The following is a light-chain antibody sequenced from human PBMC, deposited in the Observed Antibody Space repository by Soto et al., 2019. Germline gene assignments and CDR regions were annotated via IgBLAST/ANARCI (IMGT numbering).Light chain of an antibody. V-gene: IGLV1-40*01. CDR3: QSYDISLSVV. J-gene: IGLJ2*01. Sequence: QSVLTQPPSVSGAPGQRVTISCTGSSSNIGAGYDVHWYQQLPGTAPKLLIYSNSNRPSGVPDRFSGSKSGTSASLAITGLQAEDEADYYCQSYDISLSVVFGGRTKLTVL. CDR2: SNS. CDR1: SSNIGAGYD.